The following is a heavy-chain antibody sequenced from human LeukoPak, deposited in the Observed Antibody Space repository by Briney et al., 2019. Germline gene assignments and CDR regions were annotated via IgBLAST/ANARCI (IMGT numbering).Heavy chain of an antibody. V-gene: IGHV4-34*01. CDR2: INHSGST. D-gene: IGHD3-10*01. Sequence: SETLSLTCAVYGGSFSGYYWSWIRQPPGKGLEWIGEINHSGSTNYNPSLKSRVTISVDTSKNQFSLELSSVTAADTAVYYCARGQRDYYGSGSYYTRYWYFDLWGRGTLVTVSS. CDR3: ARGQRDYYGSGSYYTRYWYFDL. CDR1: GGSFSGYY. J-gene: IGHJ2*01.